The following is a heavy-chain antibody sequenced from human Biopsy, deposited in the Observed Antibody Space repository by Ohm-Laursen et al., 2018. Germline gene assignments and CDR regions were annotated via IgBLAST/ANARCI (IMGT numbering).Heavy chain of an antibody. Sequence: SLRLSCAASGFTFSSYAMTWFSQAPGKGQERVSTVSGNSDIIYDTDSVKGRFTISRDNSKNTLYLQMNSMRADDTAVYYCALAAAQAVAHFDYWGQGTLVTVSS. J-gene: IGHJ4*02. CDR3: ALAAAQAVAHFDY. V-gene: IGHV3-23*01. D-gene: IGHD4-23*01. CDR1: GFTFSSYA. CDR2: VSGNSDII.